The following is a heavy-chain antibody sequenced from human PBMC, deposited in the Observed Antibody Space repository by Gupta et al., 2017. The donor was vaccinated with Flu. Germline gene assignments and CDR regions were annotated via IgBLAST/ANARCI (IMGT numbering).Heavy chain of an antibody. V-gene: IGHV3-48*01. CDR1: LTFSSYS. D-gene: IGHD3-10*01. CDR2: IRSSSSTI. CDR3: ARSRAKYYFDY. J-gene: IGHJ4*02. Sequence: LTFSSYSMNWVRQAPGKGLEWVSYIRSSSSTIYYADSVKGRFTISRDNAKNSLYLQMNSLRAEDTAVYYCARSRAKYYFDYWGQGTLVTVSS.